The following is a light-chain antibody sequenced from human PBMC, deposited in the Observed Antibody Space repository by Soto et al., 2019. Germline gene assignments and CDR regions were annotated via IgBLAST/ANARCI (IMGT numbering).Light chain of an antibody. CDR2: DAS. J-gene: IGKJ5*01. CDR1: QSVSSY. V-gene: IGKV3-11*01. Sequence: EIVLTQSPATLSLSPGERATLSCRASQSVSSYLAWYQQKPGQAPRLLIYDASNRATGIPARFSGSGSGTDFTLAISSLELEDFEVYYCQQPSNSPVTFGQGTRLEIK. CDR3: QQPSNSPVT.